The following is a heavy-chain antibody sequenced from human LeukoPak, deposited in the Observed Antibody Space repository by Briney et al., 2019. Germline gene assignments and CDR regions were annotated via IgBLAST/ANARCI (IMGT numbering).Heavy chain of an antibody. CDR3: AKGSGRGYSYGLEY. V-gene: IGHV3-74*01. CDR1: GFTFSDYW. J-gene: IGHJ4*02. CDR2: ISGDGTKT. Sequence: GGSLRLSCAASGFTFSDYWMHWVRQVPGEGLVWVSRISGDGTKTAYAGSVKGRFTISRDNSKNTLYLQMNSLRAEDTAVYYCAKGSGRGYSYGLEYWGQGTLVTVSS. D-gene: IGHD5-18*01.